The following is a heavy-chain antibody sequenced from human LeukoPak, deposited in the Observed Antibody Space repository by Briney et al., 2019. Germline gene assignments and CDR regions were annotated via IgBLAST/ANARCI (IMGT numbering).Heavy chain of an antibody. J-gene: IGHJ4*02. CDR3: ARLETSSGSLSYFDY. CDR2: IYHSGST. D-gene: IGHD6-19*01. Sequence: SQTLSLTCTVSGYSISSGYYWAWIRQPPGKGLEWIGYIYHSGSTNYNPSLKSRVTISVDTSKNQFSLKLSSVTAADTAVYYCARLETSSGSLSYFDYWGQGTLVTVSS. V-gene: IGHV4-38-2*02. CDR1: GYSISSGYY.